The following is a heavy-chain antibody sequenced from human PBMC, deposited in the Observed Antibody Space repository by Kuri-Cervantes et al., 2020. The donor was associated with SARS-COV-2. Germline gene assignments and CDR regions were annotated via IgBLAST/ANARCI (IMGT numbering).Heavy chain of an antibody. Sequence: ESLRHSCAVSGYSISSGYYWGRIRQHPGKGLEWIGSIYHSGSTYYNPSLKSRVTISVDTSKNQFSLKLSSVTAADTAVYYCARHASDDFWSGPSVRLYYFDYWGQGTLVTVSS. D-gene: IGHD3-3*01. CDR3: ARHASDDFWSGPSVRLYYFDY. CDR1: GYSISSGYY. J-gene: IGHJ4*02. V-gene: IGHV4-38-2*01. CDR2: IYHSGST.